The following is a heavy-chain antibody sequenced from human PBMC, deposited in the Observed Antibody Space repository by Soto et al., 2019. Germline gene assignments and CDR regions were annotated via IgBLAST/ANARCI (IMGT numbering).Heavy chain of an antibody. J-gene: IGHJ5*02. CDR2: IIPICGTA. V-gene: IGHV1-69*01. Sequence: QVQRVQSGAEVKKPGSSVKGSCKASGGTFSSYAISWVRQAPGQGLEWMGGIIPICGTANDAHKFQGRVTITADESPSTAYMELSSLRSEDTAVYYCARGEGSGWYAWFDPWGQGTLVTVSS. CDR1: GGTFSSYA. CDR3: ARGEGSGWYAWFDP. D-gene: IGHD6-19*01.